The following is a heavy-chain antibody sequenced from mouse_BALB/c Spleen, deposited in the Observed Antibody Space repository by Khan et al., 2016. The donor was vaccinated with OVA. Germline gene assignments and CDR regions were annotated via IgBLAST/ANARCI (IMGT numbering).Heavy chain of an antibody. V-gene: IGHV1-9*01. CDR3: ARRARFAY. Sequence: QVQLQQSGAELMKPGASVKISCKATGYTFSSYWIEWIKQRPGHGLEWIGEILPGSGNTNYNQKFTGKATFTSDTSSNTAYMQLSSLTSEYSAVYYCARRARFAYWGQGTLVTVSA. J-gene: IGHJ3*01. CDR1: GYTFSSYW. CDR2: ILPGSGNT.